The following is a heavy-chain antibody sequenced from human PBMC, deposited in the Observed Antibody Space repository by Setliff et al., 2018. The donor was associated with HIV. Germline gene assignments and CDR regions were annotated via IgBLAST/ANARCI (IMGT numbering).Heavy chain of an antibody. Sequence: SETLSLTCTVYGASISTSNSYWGWIRQPPGKRLEWLGSIYSSGSPSYNPSLSSRLTISVDTSKNQFSLKLSSVTAADTAVYYCATPGYSSSYFDYWGQGTLVTVSS. J-gene: IGHJ4*02. D-gene: IGHD6-13*01. CDR3: ATPGYSSSYFDY. V-gene: IGHV4-39*01. CDR2: IYSSGSP. CDR1: GASISTSNSY.